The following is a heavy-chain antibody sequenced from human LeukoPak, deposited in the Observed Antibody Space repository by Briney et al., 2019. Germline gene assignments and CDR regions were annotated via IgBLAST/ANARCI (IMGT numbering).Heavy chain of an antibody. V-gene: IGHV1-69*13. Sequence: ASVKVSCKASGGTFSSYAISWVRQAPGQGLEWMGGIIPIFGTANYAQKFQGRVTITADESTSTAYMELSSLRSEDTAVYHCARGPPTYCGGDCYSIGAFDYWGQGTLVTVSS. CDR2: IIPIFGTA. CDR3: ARGPPTYCGGDCYSIGAFDY. CDR1: GGTFSSYA. J-gene: IGHJ4*02. D-gene: IGHD2-21*02.